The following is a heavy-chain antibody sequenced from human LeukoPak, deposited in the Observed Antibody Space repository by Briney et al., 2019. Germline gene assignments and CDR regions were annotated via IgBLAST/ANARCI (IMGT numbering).Heavy chain of an antibody. V-gene: IGHV3-23*01. CDR1: GFTFSSYA. D-gene: IGHD3/OR15-3a*01. Sequence: GGSLRLSCAASGFTFSSYAMSWVRQAPGKGLEWVSAISGSGGSTYYADSVKGRFTISRDNSKNTLYLQMNSLRAEDTAVYYCAKAPKKPMFGLVEYYFDYWGQGTLVTVSS. CDR2: ISGSGGST. CDR3: AKAPKKPMFGLVEYYFDY. J-gene: IGHJ4*02.